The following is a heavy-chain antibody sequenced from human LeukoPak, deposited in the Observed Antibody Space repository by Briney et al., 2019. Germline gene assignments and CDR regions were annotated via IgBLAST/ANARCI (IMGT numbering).Heavy chain of an antibody. V-gene: IGHV3-30*18. CDR2: ISYDGSNK. Sequence: GGSLRLSCAASGFTFSSYGMHWVRQAPGKGLEWVAVISYDGSNKYYADSVKGRFTISRDNFKNTLYLQMNSLRAEDTAVYYCAKALAAAVDYWGQGTLVTVSS. CDR3: AKALAAAVDY. D-gene: IGHD6-13*01. J-gene: IGHJ4*02. CDR1: GFTFSSYG.